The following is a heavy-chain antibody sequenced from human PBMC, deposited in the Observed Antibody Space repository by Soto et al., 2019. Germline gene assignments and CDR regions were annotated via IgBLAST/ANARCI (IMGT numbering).Heavy chain of an antibody. V-gene: IGHV4-34*01. Sequence: QVQLQQWGAGLLKPSETLSLTCTVYGGSFSGYYWSWIRQPTGKGLEWIGEINHSGITNYNPTLKSRYIISADTSKSQFSLKLSSVTAADSVVYYCARIPVRFSTFYHYMDVWGKGTTVSVSS. CDR3: ARIPVRFSTFYHYMDV. J-gene: IGHJ6*03. D-gene: IGHD3-3*01. CDR1: GGSFSGYY. CDR2: INHSGIT.